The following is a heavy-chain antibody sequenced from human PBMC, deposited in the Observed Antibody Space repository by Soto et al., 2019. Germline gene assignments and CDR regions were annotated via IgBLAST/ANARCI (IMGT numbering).Heavy chain of an antibody. CDR2: IYYSGST. CDR3: ARGRSSTSPDPIGY. CDR1: GGSISSGGYY. Sequence: QVQLQESGPGLVKPSQTLSLTCTVSGGSISSGGYYWSWIRQHPGKGLEWIGYIYYSGSTYYNPSLRSRVTVSVDTSKHQFSLKLSSVTAADRAVYDCARGRSSTSPDPIGYWGQGTLVTFSS. J-gene: IGHJ4*02. D-gene: IGHD2-2*01. V-gene: IGHV4-31*03.